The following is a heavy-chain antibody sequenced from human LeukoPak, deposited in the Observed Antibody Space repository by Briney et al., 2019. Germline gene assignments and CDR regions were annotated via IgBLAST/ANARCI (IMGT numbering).Heavy chain of an antibody. V-gene: IGHV1-46*01. D-gene: IGHD6-19*01. CDR3: ARGNSFSSGWSPSYYYYGMDV. J-gene: IGHJ6*04. Sequence: ASVKVSCKASGYTFTSYYMHGVRQAPGQGLEWMGIINPSGGSTSYAQKFQGRVTMTRDTSTSTVYMELSSLRSEDTAVYYCARGNSFSSGWSPSYYYYGMDVWGKGTTVTVSS. CDR1: GYTFTSYY. CDR2: INPSGGST.